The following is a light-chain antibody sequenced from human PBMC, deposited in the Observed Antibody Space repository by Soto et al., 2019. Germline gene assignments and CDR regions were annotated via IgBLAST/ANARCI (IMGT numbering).Light chain of an antibody. V-gene: IGKV4-1*01. Sequence: DIVMTQSPDSLAVSLGERATINCKSSQSVLYSSNNKNYLAWYQQKPGQPPKALIYWASTRESGVPDRFSGSGSGTDFTLTISSLQAEDVAGYYCQQYYTTPWTFGQGPKVEIK. CDR1: QSVLYSSNNKNY. CDR2: WAS. CDR3: QQYYTTPWT. J-gene: IGKJ1*01.